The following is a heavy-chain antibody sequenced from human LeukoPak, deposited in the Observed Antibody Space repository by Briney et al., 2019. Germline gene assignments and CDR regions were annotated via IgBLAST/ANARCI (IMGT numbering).Heavy chain of an antibody. J-gene: IGHJ4*02. V-gene: IGHV1-69*04. CDR2: IIPILGIA. D-gene: IGHD2-21*02. Sequence: SVKVSCKASGGTFSSYAISWVRQAPGQGLEWMGRIIPILGIANYAQKFQGRVTITADKSTSTAYMELSSLRSEDTAVYYCARGRGVVTATDDYWGQGTLVTVSS. CDR3: ARGRGVVTATDDY. CDR1: GGTFSSYA.